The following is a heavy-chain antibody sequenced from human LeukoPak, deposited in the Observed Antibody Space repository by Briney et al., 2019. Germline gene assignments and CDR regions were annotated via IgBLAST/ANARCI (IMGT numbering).Heavy chain of an antibody. Sequence: GGSLRLSCAASEFTVSTNYMNWVRQAPGKGPEWVSVVYYDGNTYYADSVKGRFTISRDSSKNTLYLQMNSLRAEDTAVYYCAKMGGYYDSSGYYYAFDYWGQGTLVTVSS. CDR2: VYYDGNT. J-gene: IGHJ4*02. CDR3: AKMGGYYDSSGYYYAFDY. D-gene: IGHD3-22*01. CDR1: EFTVSTNY. V-gene: IGHV3-53*01.